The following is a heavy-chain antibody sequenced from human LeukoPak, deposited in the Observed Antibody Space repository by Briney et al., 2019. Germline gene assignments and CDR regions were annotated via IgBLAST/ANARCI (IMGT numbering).Heavy chain of an antibody. Sequence: PSETLSLTCSVFGGSISSSSYYWGWIRQPPGKGLEWIGSIYYSGSTYYNPSLKSRVTISLDTPKNEFSLRLSSVTAADTAVYYCARDMRSSSWYRPNWFDPWGQGTLVTVSS. J-gene: IGHJ5*02. D-gene: IGHD6-13*01. V-gene: IGHV4-39*07. CDR3: ARDMRSSSWYRPNWFDP. CDR2: IYYSGST. CDR1: GGSISSSSYY.